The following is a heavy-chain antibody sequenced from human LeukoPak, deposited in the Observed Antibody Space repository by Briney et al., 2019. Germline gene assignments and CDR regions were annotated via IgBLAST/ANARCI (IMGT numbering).Heavy chain of an antibody. V-gene: IGHV3-23*01. J-gene: IGHJ4*02. Sequence: PGGSLRLSCAASGFTFSSYAMSWVRQAPGKGLEWVSGISDSGGSTNYADSVKGQFTISRDNSKNTLYLRMNSLRVEDTAVYYCAQDQQWLDGRSNWGQGTLVTVSS. D-gene: IGHD6-19*01. CDR3: AQDQQWLDGRSN. CDR1: GFTFSSYA. CDR2: ISDSGGST.